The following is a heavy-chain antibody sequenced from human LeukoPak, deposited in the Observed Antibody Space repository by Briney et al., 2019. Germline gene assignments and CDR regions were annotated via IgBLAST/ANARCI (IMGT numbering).Heavy chain of an antibody. CDR2: INHSGST. CDR3: ARQAFKLRYFDWLRDAPFDY. D-gene: IGHD3-9*01. Sequence: SETLSLTCAVYGGSFSGYYWSWIRQPPGKGLEWIGEINHSGSTNYNPSLKSRVTISVDTSRNQFSLKLSSVTAADTAVYYCARQAFKLRYFDWLRDAPFDYWGQGTLVTVSS. CDR1: GGSFSGYY. J-gene: IGHJ4*02. V-gene: IGHV4-34*01.